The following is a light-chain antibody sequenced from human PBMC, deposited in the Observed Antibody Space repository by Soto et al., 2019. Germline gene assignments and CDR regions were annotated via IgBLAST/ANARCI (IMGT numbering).Light chain of an antibody. CDR3: SSYTSLSTLGV. CDR2: DVS. J-gene: IGLJ2*01. V-gene: IGLV2-14*03. CDR1: NSDIGGYNY. Sequence: QSALTQPASVSGSPGQSITISCTGPNSDIGGYNYVSWYQQHPGKAPKLMIYDVSNRPSGVSYRFSGSKSGNTASLTISGLQAEDEAYYYCSSYTSLSTLGVFGGGTKLTVL.